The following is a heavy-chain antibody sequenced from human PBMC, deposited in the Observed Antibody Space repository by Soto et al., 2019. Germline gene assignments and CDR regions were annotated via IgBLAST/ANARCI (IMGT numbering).Heavy chain of an antibody. D-gene: IGHD6-13*01. J-gene: IGHJ5*02. V-gene: IGHV2-5*01. CDR1: GFSLSTSGVG. Sequence: SGPTLVNPTQTLTLTCTFSGFSLSTSGVGVGWIRQPPGKALEWLALIYWNDDKRYSPSLKSRLTITKDTSKNQVVLTMTNMDPVDTATYYCAHRRAAAAGRGWVWLDPWGAGTMVTVSS. CDR3: AHRRAAAAGRGWVWLDP. CDR2: IYWNDDK.